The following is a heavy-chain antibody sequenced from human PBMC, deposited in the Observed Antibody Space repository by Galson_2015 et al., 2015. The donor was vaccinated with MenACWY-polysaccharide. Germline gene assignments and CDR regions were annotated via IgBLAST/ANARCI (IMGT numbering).Heavy chain of an antibody. CDR1: GYDFTTYW. J-gene: IGHJ6*03. D-gene: IGHD3-9*01. CDR3: ARLTGPYSYYFYYMDV. CDR2: IYPGDSDS. V-gene: IGHV5-51*01. Sequence: QSGAEVKKPGEFLKISCKGSGYDFTTYWIAWVRQMPGKGLEWMGIIYPGDSDSTYNPSFQGQVTFSVDKSITTAYLQWASLKASDTAIYYCARLTGPYSYYFYYMDVWGKGTTVTVSS.